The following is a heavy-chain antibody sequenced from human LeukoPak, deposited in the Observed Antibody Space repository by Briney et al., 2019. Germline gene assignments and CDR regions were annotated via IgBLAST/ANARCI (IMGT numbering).Heavy chain of an antibody. J-gene: IGHJ3*02. CDR2: ISAYNGNT. CDR3: ARDLEYYDSIVERAFDI. V-gene: IGHV1-18*01. CDR1: GYTFTSYG. D-gene: IGHD3-22*01. Sequence: GASVKVSCKASGYTFTSYGISWVRQAPGQGLEWMGWISAYNGNTNYAQKLQGRVTMTTDTSTSTAYMELRSLRSDDTAMYYCARDLEYYDSIVERAFDIWGQGTMVTVSS.